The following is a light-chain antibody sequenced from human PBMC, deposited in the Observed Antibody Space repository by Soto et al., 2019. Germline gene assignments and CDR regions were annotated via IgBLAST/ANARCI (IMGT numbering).Light chain of an antibody. CDR2: GAS. J-gene: IGKJ1*01. Sequence: EIVMTQSPATLSVSPGERATLSCRASQSVSSNLAWYQQKPGQAPRLLIYGASTRATGIPARFSGGGSGTEFTLTISSLQSEDFAVYYCQQYNNWWTFGHGTKVEIK. V-gene: IGKV3-15*01. CDR1: QSVSSN. CDR3: QQYNNWWT.